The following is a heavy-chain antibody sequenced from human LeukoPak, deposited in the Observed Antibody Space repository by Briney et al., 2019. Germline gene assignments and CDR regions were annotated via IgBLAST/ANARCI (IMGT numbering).Heavy chain of an antibody. V-gene: IGHV5-51*01. CDR3: ARLSAGSHFHLDS. J-gene: IGHJ4*02. CDR1: GYTFSYNW. D-gene: IGHD1-26*01. CDR2: IYPGDSQT. Sequence: GESLKISCKGSGYTFSYNWIGWVRQLRGKGLEVVSIIYPGDSQTRYSPSFQGQVTISADKSISTAYLQWSSLKASDIAMYYCARLSAGSHFHLDSWGQGTLVTVSS.